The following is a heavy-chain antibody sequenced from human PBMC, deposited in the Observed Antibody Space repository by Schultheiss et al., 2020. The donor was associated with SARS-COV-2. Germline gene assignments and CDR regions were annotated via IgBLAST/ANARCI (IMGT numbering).Heavy chain of an antibody. Sequence: GESLKISCTASGFTFGDYAMSWFRQAPGKGLEWVGFIRSKAYGGTTEYAASVKGRFTISRDDSKSIAYLQMNSLKTEDTAVYYCTRPARGYSYGPYYYGMDVWGQGTTVTVS. CDR1: GFTFGDYA. J-gene: IGHJ6*02. CDR2: IRSKAYGGTT. V-gene: IGHV3-49*03. CDR3: TRPARGYSYGPYYYGMDV. D-gene: IGHD5-18*01.